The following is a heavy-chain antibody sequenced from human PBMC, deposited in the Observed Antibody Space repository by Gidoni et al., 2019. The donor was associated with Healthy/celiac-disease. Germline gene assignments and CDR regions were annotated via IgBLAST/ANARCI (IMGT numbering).Heavy chain of an antibody. D-gene: IGHD1-26*01. CDR1: GGTFSSYA. CDR3: ARAKRGELLNSAGVGWFDP. CDR2: IVPVFGTA. Sequence: QVQLVQYGAEVKKPGSSVKVSCKASGGTFSSYAIRWVRQAPGQGLEGMGGIVPVFGTANYAQKFQGRVTITADESTSTAYMELGSLRSEDTAGYYCARAKRGELLNSAGVGWFDPWGQGTLVTVSS. V-gene: IGHV1-69*01. J-gene: IGHJ5*02.